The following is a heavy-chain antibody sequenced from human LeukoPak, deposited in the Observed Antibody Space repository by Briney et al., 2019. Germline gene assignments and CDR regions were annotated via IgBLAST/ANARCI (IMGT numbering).Heavy chain of an antibody. V-gene: IGHV3-74*01. CDR1: GFSFRSYW. J-gene: IGHJ5*02. Sequence: GGSLRLSCAASGFSFRSYWMHWVRQAPGKGLVWVSRINTDGTNTGYADSVKGRFTISRDNAKNSLYLQMNSLRAEDTAVYYCAGIPDYGGNGVTWGQGTLVTVSS. CDR3: AGIPDYGGNGVT. CDR2: INTDGTNT. D-gene: IGHD4-23*01.